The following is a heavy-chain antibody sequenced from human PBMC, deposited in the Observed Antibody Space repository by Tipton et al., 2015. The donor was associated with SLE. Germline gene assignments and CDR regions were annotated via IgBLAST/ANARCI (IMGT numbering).Heavy chain of an antibody. D-gene: IGHD2-2*01. Sequence: SLRLSCAASGFTFSSYGMHWVRQAPGKGLEWVAVIWYDGSNKYYADSVKGRFTISRDNSKNTLYLQMNSLRAEDTAVYYCARDGGSTRGDAFDIWGQGTMVTVSS. CDR1: GFTFSSYG. V-gene: IGHV3-33*01. CDR2: IWYDGSNK. J-gene: IGHJ3*02. CDR3: ARDGGSTRGDAFDI.